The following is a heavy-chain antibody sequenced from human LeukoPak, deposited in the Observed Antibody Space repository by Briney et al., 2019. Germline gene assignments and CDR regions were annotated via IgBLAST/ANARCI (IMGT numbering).Heavy chain of an antibody. D-gene: IGHD5-12*01. V-gene: IGHV4-39*07. CDR1: GGSISSSSYY. J-gene: IGHJ4*02. CDR2: IYYSGST. Sequence: PSETLSLTCTVSGGSISSSSYYWGWIRQPPGKGLEWIGSIYYSGSTYYNPSLKSRVTISVDTSKNQFSLKLSSVTAADTAVYYCARDPIYRGYSGYDPMVFDYWGQGTLVTVSS. CDR3: ARDPIYRGYSGYDPMVFDY.